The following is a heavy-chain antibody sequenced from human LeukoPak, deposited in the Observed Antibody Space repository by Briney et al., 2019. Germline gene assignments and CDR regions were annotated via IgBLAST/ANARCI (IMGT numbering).Heavy chain of an antibody. D-gene: IGHD5-18*01. V-gene: IGHV1-46*01. Sequence: ASVMVSCKASGYTFTSYYMHWVRQAPGQGLEWMGIINPSGGSKSYAQKFQGRVTMIRDMSTSTVYMELSSLRSEDTAVYYCAREGIQLWYLDYWGQGTLVSVSS. CDR1: GYTFTSYY. J-gene: IGHJ4*02. CDR2: INPSGGSK. CDR3: AREGIQLWYLDY.